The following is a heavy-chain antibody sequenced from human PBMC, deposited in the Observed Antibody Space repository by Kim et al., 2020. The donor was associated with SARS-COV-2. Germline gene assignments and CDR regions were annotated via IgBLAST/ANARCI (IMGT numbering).Heavy chain of an antibody. D-gene: IGHD1-26*01. CDR3: ATSGGAL. CDR2: IKQDGSVT. V-gene: IGHV3-7*03. Sequence: GGSLRLSCAASGFTFSNSWMAWVRQAPGKGLQWVAAIKQDGSVTYYEDSVKGRFTISRDNTKSSLFLQMNSLGAGDTAVYYCATSGGALWGQGALVTVYS. CDR1: GFTFSNSW. J-gene: IGHJ4*02.